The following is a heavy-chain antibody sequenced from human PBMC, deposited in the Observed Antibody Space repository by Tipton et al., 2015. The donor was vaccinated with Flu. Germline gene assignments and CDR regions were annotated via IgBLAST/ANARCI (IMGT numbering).Heavy chain of an antibody. CDR1: GDSMGSRYY. Sequence: TLSLTCSVSGDSMGSRYYWSWIRQHPGKGLEWIGYIYYSGSTYHNPSLKSRVTISVDTSKNQFSLKLSSVTAADTAVYYCARTSYGGNSIGCLDYWGQGTLVTVSS. J-gene: IGHJ4*02. CDR2: IYYSGST. V-gene: IGHV4-31*03. CDR3: ARTSYGGNSIGCLDY. D-gene: IGHD4-23*01.